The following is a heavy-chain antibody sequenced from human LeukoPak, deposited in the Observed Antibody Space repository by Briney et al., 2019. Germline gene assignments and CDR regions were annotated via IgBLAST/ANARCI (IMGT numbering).Heavy chain of an antibody. CDR3: VKDGGHTALDP. D-gene: IGHD3-16*01. Sequence: SETLSLTCTVSGVSIGSTHYYWGWIRQPAGKGLEWIGRVYFSGSTNYNPSLKGRVTISVDTSKNQFSSSLMSVTAADTAVYYCVKDGGHTALDPWGQGTQVTVSS. V-gene: IGHV4-61*02. CDR2: VYFSGST. J-gene: IGHJ5*02. CDR1: GVSIGSTHYY.